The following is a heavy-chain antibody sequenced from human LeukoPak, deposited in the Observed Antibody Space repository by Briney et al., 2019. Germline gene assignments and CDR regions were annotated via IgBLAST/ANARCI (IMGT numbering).Heavy chain of an antibody. CDR2: IYSGGST. D-gene: IGHD3-22*01. CDR3: ARGPPYDSREGAPFDY. Sequence: PGGSLRLSCAASGFTVSSNYMSWVRQAPGKGLEWVSVIYSGGSTYYADSVKGRFTISRDNSKNTLYLQMNSLRAEDTAVYYCARGPPYDSREGAPFDYWGQGTLVTVSS. J-gene: IGHJ4*02. CDR1: GFTVSSNY. V-gene: IGHV3-53*01.